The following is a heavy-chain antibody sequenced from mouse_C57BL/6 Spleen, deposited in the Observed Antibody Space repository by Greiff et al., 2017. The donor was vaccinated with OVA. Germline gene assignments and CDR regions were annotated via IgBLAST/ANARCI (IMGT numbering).Heavy chain of an antibody. D-gene: IGHD1-1*01. Sequence: EVQLQQSGAELVRPGASVKLSCTASGFNIKDDYMHWVKQRPEQGLEWIGWIDPENGDTEYAPKFQGNATITADTSSNTAYLQLSSLTSEDTAVYYCTTPYYYGSSYRFAYWGQGTLVTVSA. J-gene: IGHJ3*01. V-gene: IGHV14-4*01. CDR1: GFNIKDDY. CDR2: IDPENGDT. CDR3: TTPYYYGSSYRFAY.